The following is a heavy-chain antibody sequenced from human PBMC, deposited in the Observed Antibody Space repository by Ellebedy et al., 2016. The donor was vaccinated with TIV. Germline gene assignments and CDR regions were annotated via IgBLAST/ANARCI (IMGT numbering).Heavy chain of an antibody. CDR3: AGSILGATNRLGD. CDR2: INTNTGNP. J-gene: IGHJ4*02. CDR1: GYTFTNYA. D-gene: IGHD1-26*01. Sequence: ASVKVSCKASGYTFTNYAVNWVRQAPGQGLEWMGWINTNTGNPTYAQGFTGRFVFSLDTSVTTAYLQITSLKAEDTALYYCAGSILGATNRLGDWGQGTLVTVSS. V-gene: IGHV7-4-1*02.